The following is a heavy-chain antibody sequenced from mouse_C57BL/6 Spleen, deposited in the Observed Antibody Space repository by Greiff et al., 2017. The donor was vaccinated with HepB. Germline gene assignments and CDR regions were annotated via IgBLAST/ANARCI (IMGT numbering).Heavy chain of an antibody. V-gene: IGHV1-53*01. CDR2: INPSNGGT. CDR1: GYTFTSYW. J-gene: IGHJ1*03. CDR3: ARDGRFYWYFDV. D-gene: IGHD1-1*01. Sequence: QVQLQQPGTELVKPGASVKLSCKASGYTFTSYWMHWVKQRPGQGLEWIGNINPSNGGTNYNEKFKSKATLTVDKSSSTAYMQLSSLTSEDSAFYYCARDGRFYWYFDVWGTGTTVTVSS.